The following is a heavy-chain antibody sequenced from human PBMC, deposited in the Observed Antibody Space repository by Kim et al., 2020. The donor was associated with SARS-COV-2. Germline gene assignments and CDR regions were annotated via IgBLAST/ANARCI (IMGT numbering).Heavy chain of an antibody. J-gene: IGHJ6*01. V-gene: IGHV3-9*01. CDR3: TKARSYSQPSLGFGV. CDR2: VSWNSGVI. Sequence: GGSLRLSCAASGFNFGDYGMHWVRQAPGKGLEWVAGVSWNSGVIVYALSVNGRFTISRNNAENSLYLQRNNLRDEDTALYYCTKARSYSQPSLGFGVWGRGTTVTVSS. CDR1: GFNFGDYG. D-gene: IGHD4-4*01.